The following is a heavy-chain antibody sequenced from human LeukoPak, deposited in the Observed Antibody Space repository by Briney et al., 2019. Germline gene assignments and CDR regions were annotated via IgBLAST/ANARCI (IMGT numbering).Heavy chain of an antibody. CDR1: GGSISSYY. CDR2: IYYSGST. Sequence: PSETLSLTCTVSGGSISSYYWSWIRQPPGKGLGWIGYIYYSGSTNYNPSLKSRVTISVDTSKNQFSLKLSSVTAADTAVYYCARSFSSWVTYFDYWGQGTLVTVSS. CDR3: ARSFSSWVTYFDY. D-gene: IGHD2-21*02. J-gene: IGHJ4*02. V-gene: IGHV4-59*08.